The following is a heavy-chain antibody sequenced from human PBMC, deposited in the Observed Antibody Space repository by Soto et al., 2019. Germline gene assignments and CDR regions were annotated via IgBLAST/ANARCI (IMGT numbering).Heavy chain of an antibody. Sequence: QVQLVQSGAEVKKPGASVKVSCKVSGYTLTELSMHWVRQAPGKGLEWMGGFDPEDGETIYAQKFQGRVTMTEDTSTDTAYMELSSLRSEDTAVYYCATRLLTYYYDSSGYYYFDYWGQGTLVTVSS. CDR3: ATRLLTYYYDSSGYYYFDY. D-gene: IGHD3-22*01. CDR1: GYTLTELS. J-gene: IGHJ4*02. CDR2: FDPEDGET. V-gene: IGHV1-24*01.